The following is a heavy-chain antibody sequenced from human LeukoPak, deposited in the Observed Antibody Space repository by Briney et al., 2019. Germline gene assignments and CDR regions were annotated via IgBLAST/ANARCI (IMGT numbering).Heavy chain of an antibody. J-gene: IGHJ4*02. CDR3: AKSHYSSGWDAFDY. Sequence: GGSLRLSCAASGFTFSSYSMNWVRQAPGKGLEWVPYISSSGSTIYYADSVKGRFTISRDNAKNSLYLQMNSLRAEDTALYYCAKSHYSSGWDAFDYWGQGTLVTVSS. V-gene: IGHV3-48*04. D-gene: IGHD6-19*01. CDR1: GFTFSSYS. CDR2: ISSSGSTI.